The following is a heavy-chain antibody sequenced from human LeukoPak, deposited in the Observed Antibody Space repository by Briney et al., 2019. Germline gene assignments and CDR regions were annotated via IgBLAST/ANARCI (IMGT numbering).Heavy chain of an antibody. D-gene: IGHD3-10*01. CDR3: ASTYYYGSGSAPLYYYYGMDV. V-gene: IGHV3-23*01. Sequence: GGSLRLSCVASGFTFSSYAMSWVRQAPGKGLEWVSAISGSGGSTYYADSVKGRFTISRDNSKNTLYLQMNSLRAEDTAVYYCASTYYYGSGSAPLYYYYGMDVWGQGTTVTVSS. CDR2: ISGSGGST. CDR1: GFTFSSYA. J-gene: IGHJ6*02.